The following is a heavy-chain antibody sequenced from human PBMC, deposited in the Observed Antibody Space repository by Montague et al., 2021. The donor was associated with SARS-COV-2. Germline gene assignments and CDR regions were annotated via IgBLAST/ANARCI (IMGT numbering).Heavy chain of an antibody. CDR1: GDSVSSNSAA. Sequence: CAISGDSVSSNSAAWNWIRQSPSRGLEWLGRTYYRSKWYNDYAVSVKSRITINPDTSKNQFSLQLNSVTPEDTAVYYCARDDPYCTNGVCYTGNWFDPWGQETLVTVSP. V-gene: IGHV6-1*01. D-gene: IGHD2-8*01. CDR3: ARDDPYCTNGVCYTGNWFDP. CDR2: TYYRSKWYN. J-gene: IGHJ5*02.